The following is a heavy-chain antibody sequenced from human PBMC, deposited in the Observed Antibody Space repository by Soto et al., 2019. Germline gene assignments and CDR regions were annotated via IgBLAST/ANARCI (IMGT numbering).Heavy chain of an antibody. V-gene: IGHV1-18*01. CDR2: INPDSGNT. J-gene: IGHJ6*02. CDR3: ARDGSSGYYDDYYYGMDV. D-gene: IGHD3-22*01. CDR1: GYRFSTYA. Sequence: QVQLLQSGGEVKKTGASVKVSCRASGYRFSTYAISWVRQAPGHGLEWVGWINPDSGNTNYAQSFQGRVTMTTDTSTNTVYMELRSLRSNYTAIYFCARDGSSGYYDDYYYGMDVWGQGTTVSVSS.